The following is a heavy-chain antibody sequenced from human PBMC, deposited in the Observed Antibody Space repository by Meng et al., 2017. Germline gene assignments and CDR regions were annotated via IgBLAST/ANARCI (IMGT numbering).Heavy chain of an antibody. D-gene: IGHD3-22*01. J-gene: IGHJ3*02. CDR1: GGTFSSYA. V-gene: IGHV1-69*13. CDR3: ARDYNYYDSSGYYYVGAFDI. Sequence: SVKVSCKASGGTFSSYAISWVRQAPGQGLEWMGGIIPIFGTANYAQKFQGRVTITADESTSTAYMELSSLRSDDTAVYYCARDYNYYDSSGYYYVGAFDIWGQGTMVTVSS. CDR2: IIPIFGTA.